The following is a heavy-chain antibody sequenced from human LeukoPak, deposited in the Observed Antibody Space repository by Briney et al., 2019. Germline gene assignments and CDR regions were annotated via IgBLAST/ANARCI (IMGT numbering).Heavy chain of an antibody. Sequence: SETLSLTCSVSGGSMSGHYWSWIRQPPGKGRGWIGYVYYSGKTQYNPSLQRRVTISVDTSKNLFPLKVTSATAADTAVYYCARLLDNDSSGDPDTFDMWGQGTVGTVSS. CDR2: VYYSGKT. J-gene: IGHJ3*02. V-gene: IGHV4-59*11. D-gene: IGHD3-22*01. CDR1: GGSMSGHY. CDR3: ARLLDNDSSGDPDTFDM.